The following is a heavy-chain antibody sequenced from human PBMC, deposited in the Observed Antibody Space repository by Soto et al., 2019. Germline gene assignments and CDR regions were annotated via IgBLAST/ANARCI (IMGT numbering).Heavy chain of an antibody. CDR3: TRHNYGSGSSEDY. CDR2: IRSKANSYAT. J-gene: IGHJ4*02. V-gene: IGHV3-73*02. CDR1: GFTFSGSA. Sequence: EVQLVESGGGLVQPGGSLKLSCAASGFTFSGSAMHWVCQASGKGLEWVGRIRSKANSYATAYAASVKGRFTISRDDSKNTAYLQMNSLKTEDTAVYYCTRHNYGSGSSEDYWGQGTLVTVSS. D-gene: IGHD3-10*01.